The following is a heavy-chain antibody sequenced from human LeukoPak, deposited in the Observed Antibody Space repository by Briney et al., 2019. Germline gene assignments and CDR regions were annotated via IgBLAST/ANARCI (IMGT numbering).Heavy chain of an antibody. CDR2: INHSGST. V-gene: IGHV4-34*01. Sequence: PSETLSLTCAVYGGSFSGYYWSWIRQPPGKGLEWIGEINHSGSTNYNPSLKSRVTISVDTSKNQFSLKLSSVTAADTAVYYCARVDFVLRFLEWLLFDGWFDPWGQGTLVTVSS. CDR3: ARVDFVLRFLEWLLFDGWFDP. J-gene: IGHJ5*02. D-gene: IGHD3-3*01. CDR1: GGSFSGYY.